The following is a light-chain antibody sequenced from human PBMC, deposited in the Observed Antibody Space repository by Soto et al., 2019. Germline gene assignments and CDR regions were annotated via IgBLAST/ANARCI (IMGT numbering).Light chain of an antibody. V-gene: IGLV2-23*01. CDR1: SSDIGSYNL. J-gene: IGLJ3*02. Sequence: QSALTQPASVSGSPGQSITISCTGSSSDIGSYNLVSWYQQHPGKAPKLMIYEGSKRPSGVSNRFSGSKPGNTASLTISGLQAEDEADYYCCSHVARSTLLFGGGTKLTVL. CDR3: CSHVARSTLL. CDR2: EGS.